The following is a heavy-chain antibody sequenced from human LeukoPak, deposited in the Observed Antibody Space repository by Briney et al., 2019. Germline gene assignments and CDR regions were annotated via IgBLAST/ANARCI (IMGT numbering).Heavy chain of an antibody. CDR1: GFTFDDYA. Sequence: PGGSLRLRCAASGFTFDDYAMHWVRQPPGKGLEWVSGISWNSDNIAFADFVKGRFTISRDNAKNSLYLQMNSLRVEDTALYFCARKIESGAAHYFDYWGQGTLVTVSS. CDR3: ARKIESGAAHYFDY. J-gene: IGHJ4*02. D-gene: IGHD5-12*01. CDR2: ISWNSDNI. V-gene: IGHV3-9*01.